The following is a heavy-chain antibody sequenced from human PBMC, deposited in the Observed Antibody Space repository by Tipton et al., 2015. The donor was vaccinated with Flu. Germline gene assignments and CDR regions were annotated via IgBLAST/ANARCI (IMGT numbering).Heavy chain of an antibody. J-gene: IGHJ4*02. CDR3: AKGGGHIPGAY. CDR2: INNDGTRT. D-gene: IGHD2-2*01. CDR1: GFTFGNYW. V-gene: IGHV3-74*03. Sequence: SLRLSCAASGFTFGNYWMHWVRQAPGKGLVWVSRINNDGTRTTYADSVKGRFMISRDNAKNTLHLQMNSLRAEDTAVYYCAKGGGHIPGAYWGQGSLVTVSS.